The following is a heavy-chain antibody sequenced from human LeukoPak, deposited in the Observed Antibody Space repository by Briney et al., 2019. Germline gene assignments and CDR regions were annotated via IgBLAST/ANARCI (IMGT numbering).Heavy chain of an antibody. CDR2: IYYSGST. J-gene: IGHJ4*02. CDR1: GGSISSYY. CDR3: ARLSDYYDSSGYYGYFDY. V-gene: IGHV4-59*08. D-gene: IGHD3-22*01. Sequence: SETLSLTCTVSGGSISSYYWSWIRQPPGKGLEWIGYIYYSGSTNYNPSLKSRVTISVDTSKNQFSLKLSSVTAADTAVYYCARLSDYYDSSGYYGYFDYWGQGTLVTVSS.